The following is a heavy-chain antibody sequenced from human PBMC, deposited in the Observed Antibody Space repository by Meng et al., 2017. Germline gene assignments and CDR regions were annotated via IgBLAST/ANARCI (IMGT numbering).Heavy chain of an antibody. D-gene: IGHD6-25*01. CDR2: INPKSGDT. Sequence: QVRLVQSWAEVKKPGASVKVSCKPSGYNFPDYYTHWVRRAPGQGLEWMGRINPKSGDTHYAQKFQARVTMTGDTSISTAYMELSGLRSDDTAMYYCARDEDISAAGKLFGDYWGQGTLVTVSS. J-gene: IGHJ4*02. CDR1: GYNFPDYY. V-gene: IGHV1-2*06. CDR3: ARDEDISAAGKLFGDY.